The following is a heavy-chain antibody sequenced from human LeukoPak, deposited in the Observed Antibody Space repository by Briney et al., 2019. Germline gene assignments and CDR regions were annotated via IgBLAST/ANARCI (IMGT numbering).Heavy chain of an antibody. CDR3: AKGALPLHRYCSGGDCYSLEHFQH. D-gene: IGHD2-15*01. CDR1: GFTFSNYA. J-gene: IGHJ1*01. CDR2: FSGIGGTT. V-gene: IGHV3-23*01. Sequence: PGGSLRLSCAASGFTFSNYAMTWVRQAPGKGLEWVSTFSGIGGTTYYADSVKGRFTISRDNSKNRLYLQMSSLRAEDTAVYFCAKGALPLHRYCSGGDCYSLEHFQHWGQGTLVTVSS.